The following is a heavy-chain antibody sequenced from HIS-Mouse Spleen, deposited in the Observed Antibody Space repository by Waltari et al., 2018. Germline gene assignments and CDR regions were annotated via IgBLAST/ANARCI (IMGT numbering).Heavy chain of an antibody. V-gene: IGHV4-34*01. Sequence: QVQLQQWGAGLLKPSETLSLTCAVYGGSFSGYYWSWIRQPPGKGLEWIGEINHSGSTNYNPSLKSRVTISVETSKNQFSLKLSSVTAADTAVYYCARDMYSSSWYWFDPWGQGTLVTVSS. CDR2: INHSGST. CDR1: GGSFSGYY. CDR3: ARDMYSSSWYWFDP. J-gene: IGHJ5*02. D-gene: IGHD6-13*01.